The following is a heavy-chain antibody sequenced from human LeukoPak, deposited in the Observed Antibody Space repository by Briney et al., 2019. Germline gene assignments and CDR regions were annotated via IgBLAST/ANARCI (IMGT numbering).Heavy chain of an antibody. Sequence: GGSLRLSCAASGFTVSSTYMSWVRQAPGKGLEWVSVIYSAGSTYYADSVKDRFTVSRDNSKNTLYLQMNSLRAEDTAVYYCARDADYGSGSYYDYWGQGTLVTVSS. J-gene: IGHJ4*02. V-gene: IGHV3-66*01. D-gene: IGHD3-10*01. CDR3: ARDADYGSGSYYDY. CDR1: GFTVSSTY. CDR2: IYSAGST.